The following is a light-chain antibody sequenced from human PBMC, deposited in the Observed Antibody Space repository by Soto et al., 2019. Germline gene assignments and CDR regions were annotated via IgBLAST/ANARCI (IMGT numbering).Light chain of an antibody. Sequence: DIPMTQSPSSLSASVGDRVTITCRASQSISNFLNWYQQKPGKAPKLLIYDVSSLQSGVPSRFGGSGYGTDFTLIISSLQPEDFATYYCEQSYNIPVTFGQGTKVEVK. CDR1: QSISNF. J-gene: IGKJ1*01. CDR3: EQSYNIPVT. V-gene: IGKV1-39*01. CDR2: DVS.